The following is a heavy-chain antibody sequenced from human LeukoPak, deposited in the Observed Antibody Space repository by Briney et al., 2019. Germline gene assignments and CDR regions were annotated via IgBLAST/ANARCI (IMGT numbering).Heavy chain of an antibody. J-gene: IGHJ6*02. CDR3: AKAPPSSYFYYYGMDV. Sequence: PGGSLRLSCAASGFTFSSYAMSWVRQAPGKGLEWVSAISGSGDSTYYADSVKGRFTISRDISKNTLYLQMNSLRAEDTAVYYCAKAPPSSYFYYYGMDVWGQGTTVTVSS. D-gene: IGHD6-13*01. CDR1: GFTFSSYA. CDR2: ISGSGDST. V-gene: IGHV3-23*01.